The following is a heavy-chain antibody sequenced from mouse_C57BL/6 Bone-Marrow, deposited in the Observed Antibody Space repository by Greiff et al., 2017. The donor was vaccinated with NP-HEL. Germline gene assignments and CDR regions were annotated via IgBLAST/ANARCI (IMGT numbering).Heavy chain of an antibody. V-gene: IGHV5-12*01. Sequence: EVKLMESGGGLVQPGGSLTLSCAASGFTFSDYYMCWVRQTPEKRLEWVAYISNGGGSTYYPDTVKGRFTISRDNAKNTLYLQMSRLKSEDTAMYYCARQGYDGVFDYWGQGTTLTVSS. CDR3: ARQGYDGVFDY. CDR2: ISNGGGST. CDR1: GFTFSDYY. D-gene: IGHD2-2*01. J-gene: IGHJ2*01.